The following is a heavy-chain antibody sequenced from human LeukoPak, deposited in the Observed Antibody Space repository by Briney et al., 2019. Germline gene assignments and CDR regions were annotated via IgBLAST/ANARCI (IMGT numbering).Heavy chain of an antibody. D-gene: IGHD2-15*01. Sequence: GESLKISCKGSGYSFTSYWIGWVRQMPGEGLEWMGIIYPGDSDTRYSPSFQGQVTISADKSISTAYLQWSSLKASDTAMYYCARQNCSGGSCYFLFDYWGQGTLVTVSS. CDR2: IYPGDSDT. CDR3: ARQNCSGGSCYFLFDY. CDR1: GYSFTSYW. V-gene: IGHV5-51*01. J-gene: IGHJ4*02.